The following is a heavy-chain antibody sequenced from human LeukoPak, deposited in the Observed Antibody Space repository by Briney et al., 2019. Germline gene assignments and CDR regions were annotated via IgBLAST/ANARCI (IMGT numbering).Heavy chain of an antibody. CDR1: GFTFSSYW. D-gene: IGHD6-19*01. CDR3: ARHHGQWLEDFDY. J-gene: IGHJ4*02. CDR2: IKEDGSEK. V-gene: IGHV3-7*01. Sequence: LGGSLRLSCAASGFTFSSYWMTWVRQAPGKGLEWVANIKEDGSEKYYVDSVKGRFTISRDNAKNSLYLQMNSLRAEDTALYYCARHHGQWLEDFDYWGQGTLVTVSS.